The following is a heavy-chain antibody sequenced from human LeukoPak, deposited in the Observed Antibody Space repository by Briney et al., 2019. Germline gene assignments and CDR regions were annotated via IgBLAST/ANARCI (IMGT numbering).Heavy chain of an antibody. CDR2: ISSSGSTI. CDR3: AKAHFYYYDSSGYDY. D-gene: IGHD3-22*01. V-gene: IGHV3-11*01. Sequence: GGSLRLSCAASGFTFSDYYMSWIRQAPGKGLEWVSYISSSGSTIYYADSVKGRFTISRDNAKNSLYLQMNSLRAEDTALYYCAKAHFYYYDSSGYDYWGQGTLVTVSS. J-gene: IGHJ4*02. CDR1: GFTFSDYY.